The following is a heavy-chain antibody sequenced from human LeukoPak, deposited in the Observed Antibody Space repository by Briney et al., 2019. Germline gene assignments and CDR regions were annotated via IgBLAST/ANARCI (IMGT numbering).Heavy chain of an antibody. Sequence: ASVKVSCKASGYTFTGYYMHWVRQAPGQGLEWMGWINPNSGGTNYAQKLQGRVTMTTDTSTSTAYMELRSLRSDDTAVYYCARDNRASNDAFDIWGQGTMVTVSS. D-gene: IGHD1-14*01. J-gene: IGHJ3*02. CDR1: GYTFTGYY. CDR2: INPNSGGT. V-gene: IGHV1-2*02. CDR3: ARDNRASNDAFDI.